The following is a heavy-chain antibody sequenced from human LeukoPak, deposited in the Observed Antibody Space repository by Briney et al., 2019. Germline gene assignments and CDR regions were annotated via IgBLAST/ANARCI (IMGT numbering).Heavy chain of an antibody. CDR1: GGSISSGGYY. CDR2: IYYSGST. D-gene: IGHD3-22*01. J-gene: IGHJ4*02. V-gene: IGHV4-31*03. CDR3: ARAEGADYYDSSGYYFDY. Sequence: SETLSLTCTVSGGSISSGGYYWSWIRQHPGTGLEWLGYIYYSGSTYYNPSLKSRVTISVDTSKNQFSLKLSSVTAADTAVYYCARAEGADYYDSSGYYFDYWGQGTLVTVSS.